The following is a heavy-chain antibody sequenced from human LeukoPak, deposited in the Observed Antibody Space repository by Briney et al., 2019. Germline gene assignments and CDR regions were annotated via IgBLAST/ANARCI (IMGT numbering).Heavy chain of an antibody. V-gene: IGHV1-8*01. J-gene: IGHJ4*02. CDR2: MNPNSGNT. Sequence: ASVKVSCKASGYTFTSYEVNGVRQATGQGLEWMGWMNPNSGNTGYGQNFQGRSTMTRDTSTSTAYMELSSLRSGDTAVYYCARVGLYGDCPDNWGQRTLVTVSS. CDR3: ARVGLYGDCPDN. D-gene: IGHD4-17*01. CDR1: GYTFTSYE.